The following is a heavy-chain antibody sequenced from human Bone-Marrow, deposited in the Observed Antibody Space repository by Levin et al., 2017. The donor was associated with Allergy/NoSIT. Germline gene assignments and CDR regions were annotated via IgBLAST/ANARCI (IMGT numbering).Heavy chain of an antibody. CDR2: ITPTFGSA. J-gene: IGHJ6*02. V-gene: IGHV1-69*13. CDR3: ASSRCSSTSCFVDYGMDV. CDR1: GGTLRTHV. Sequence: SVKVSCKASGGTLRTHVINWVRQAPGQGLEWMGGITPTFGSANYPQKLQGRVTIRADGSTSTTYMELRSLTSEDTAVYFCASSRCSSTSCFVDYGMDVWGQGTTVTVSS. D-gene: IGHD2-2*01.